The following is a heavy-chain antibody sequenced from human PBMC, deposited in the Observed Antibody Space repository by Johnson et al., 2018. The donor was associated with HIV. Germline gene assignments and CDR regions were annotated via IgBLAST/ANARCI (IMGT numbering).Heavy chain of an antibody. CDR3: ASGWGSDASDV. Sequence: VQLVESGGSLVQPGGSLRLSCGASKFNFRTYAMSWVRQTSGKGLEWVSSIDSNAENTYYADSVKGRFTISRDKSRNTVTLQMNSLRAEDTALYYCASGWGSDASDVWGQGTMVIVS. J-gene: IGHJ3*01. CDR2: IDSNAENT. D-gene: IGHD3-16*01. CDR1: KFNFRTYA. V-gene: IGHV3-23*04.